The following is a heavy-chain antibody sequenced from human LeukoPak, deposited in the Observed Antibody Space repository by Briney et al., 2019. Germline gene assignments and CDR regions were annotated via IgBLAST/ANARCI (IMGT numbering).Heavy chain of an antibody. J-gene: IGHJ4*02. V-gene: IGHV3-49*04. CDR3: TRDLPLDYYDSSGYYYFDY. Sequence: RSLRLSCTASGFTFGDYAMSWVRQAPGKGLEWVGFIRSKAYGGTTEYAASVKGRFTISRDDSKSIAYLQMNSLKTEDTAVYYCTRDLPLDYYDSSGYYYFDYWGQGTLVTVSS. D-gene: IGHD3-22*01. CDR1: GFTFGDYA. CDR2: IRSKAYGGTT.